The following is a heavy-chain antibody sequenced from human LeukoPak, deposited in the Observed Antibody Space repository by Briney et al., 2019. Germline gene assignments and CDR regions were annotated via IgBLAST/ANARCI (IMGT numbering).Heavy chain of an antibody. CDR1: GFTFSSYW. Sequence: GGSLRLSCAASGFTFSSYWMHWVRQAPGKGLVWVSRINSDWSSTSYADSVKGRFTISRDNAKHRLYLQMNSLRAEDTAVYYCARGVIAVAGSGDEDYWGQGTLVTVSS. J-gene: IGHJ4*02. V-gene: IGHV3-74*01. D-gene: IGHD6-19*01. CDR3: ARGVIAVAGSGDEDY. CDR2: INSDWSST.